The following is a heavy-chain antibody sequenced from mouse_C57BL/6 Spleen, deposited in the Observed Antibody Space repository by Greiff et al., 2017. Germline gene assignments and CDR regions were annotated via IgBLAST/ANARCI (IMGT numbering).Heavy chain of an antibody. J-gene: IGHJ2*01. D-gene: IGHD3-2*02. CDR2: INPNNGGT. CDR1: GYTFTDYN. CDR3: ARSGQLSPPFDY. V-gene: IGHV1-18*01. Sequence: EVQLQQSGPELVKPGASVKIPCKASGYTFTDYNMDWVKQSHGKSLEWIGDINPNNGGTIYNQKFKGKATLTVDKSSSTAYMELRSLTSEDTAVYYCARSGQLSPPFDYWGQGTTLTVSS.